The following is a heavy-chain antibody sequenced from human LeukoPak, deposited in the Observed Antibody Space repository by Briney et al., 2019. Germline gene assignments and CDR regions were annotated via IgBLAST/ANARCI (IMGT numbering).Heavy chain of an antibody. V-gene: IGHV4-39*07. D-gene: IGHD3-10*01. J-gene: IGHJ5*02. CDR2: IYYTGGS. CDR1: GVSISSRSYH. Sequence: SETLSLTCTVSGVSISSRSYHWRWVRQPPGKGLEWIGSIYYTGGSSYSPSLKSRITISIDTSKNQFSLKLRSVTAADTAVYYCVTDTPEGVRGVDVANWFDPWGQGTLVTVSS. CDR3: VTDTPEGVRGVDVANWFDP.